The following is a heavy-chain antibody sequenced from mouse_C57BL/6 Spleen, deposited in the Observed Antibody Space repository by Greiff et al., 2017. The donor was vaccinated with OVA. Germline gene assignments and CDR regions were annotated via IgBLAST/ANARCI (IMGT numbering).Heavy chain of an antibody. CDR2: IYPGSGST. CDR3: ARVGYDGPYWYFDV. J-gene: IGHJ1*03. V-gene: IGHV1-55*01. Sequence: VQLQQPGAELVKPGASVKMSCKASGYTFTSYWITWVKQRPGQGLEWIGVIYPGSGSTNYNEKFKSKATLTVDPSSSTAYMQLSSLTSEDSAVYYCARVGYDGPYWYFDVWGTGTTVTVSS. CDR1: GYTFTSYW. D-gene: IGHD2-2*01.